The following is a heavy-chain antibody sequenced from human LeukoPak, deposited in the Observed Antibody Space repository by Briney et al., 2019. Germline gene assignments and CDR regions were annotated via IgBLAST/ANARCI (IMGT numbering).Heavy chain of an antibody. CDR1: GGSISSYY. CDR3: ARSPDYYDSSGYSPHDAFDI. J-gene: IGHJ3*02. V-gene: IGHV4-59*08. Sequence: SETLSLTCTVSGGSISSYYWSWIRQHPGKGLEWIGYIYYSGSTYYNPSLKSRVTISVDTSKNQFSLKLSSVTAADTAVYYCARSPDYYDSSGYSPHDAFDIWGQGTMVTVSS. CDR2: IYYSGST. D-gene: IGHD3-22*01.